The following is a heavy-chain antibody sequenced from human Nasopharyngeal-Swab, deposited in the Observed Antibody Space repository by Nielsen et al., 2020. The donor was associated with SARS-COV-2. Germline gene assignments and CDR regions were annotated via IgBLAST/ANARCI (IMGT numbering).Heavy chain of an antibody. V-gene: IGHV5-10-1*01. J-gene: IGHJ4*02. D-gene: IGHD5-18*01. CDR1: GYSFTSYW. Sequence: GGSLRLSCKGSGYSFTSYWISWVRQMPGKGLEWMGRIDPSGSYTNYSPSFQGHVTISADKSISTAYLQWSSLKASDTAMYYCARVKDTAMVKFLDYWGQGTLVTVSS. CDR2: IDPSGSYT. CDR3: ARVKDTAMVKFLDY.